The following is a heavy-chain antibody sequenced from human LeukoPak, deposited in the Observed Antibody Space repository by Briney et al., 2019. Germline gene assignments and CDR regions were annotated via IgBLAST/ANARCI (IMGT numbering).Heavy chain of an antibody. D-gene: IGHD1-26*01. J-gene: IGHJ4*02. Sequence: PGRSLRLSCAASGFTFSSYGMNWVRQAPGKGLEWVGRIKSKTDGGTTDYAAPVKGRFTISRDDSKNTLYLQMNSLKTEDTAVYYCTTNLDYYGGNFDYWGQGTLVTVSS. CDR3: TTNLDYYGGNFDY. V-gene: IGHV3-15*07. CDR2: IKSKTDGGTT. CDR1: GFTFSSYG.